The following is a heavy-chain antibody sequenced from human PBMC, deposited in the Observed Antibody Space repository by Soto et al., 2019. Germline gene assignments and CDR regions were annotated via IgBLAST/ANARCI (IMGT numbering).Heavy chain of an antibody. CDR1: GYTFISYG. D-gene: IGHD1-26*01. CDR3: TGGGANMLGGFDS. V-gene: IGHV1-46*01. Sequence: ASVKVSCKASGYTFISYGIRWVRQAPGQGLEWMGRFLASGGNTDYAQRFQGRVSMTRDTSSTNAVSLERTRMTADETVVYCGTGGGANMLGGFDSWGQGTRVTVSS. J-gene: IGHJ4*02. CDR2: FLASGGNT.